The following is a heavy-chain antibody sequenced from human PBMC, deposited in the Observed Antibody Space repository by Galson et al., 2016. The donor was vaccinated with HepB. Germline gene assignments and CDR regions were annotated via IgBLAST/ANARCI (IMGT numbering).Heavy chain of an antibody. CDR3: ARDGVYGSSTLDY. D-gene: IGHD3-10*01. V-gene: IGHV3-33*01. CDR2: IWYDGTDQ. J-gene: IGHJ4*02. CDR1: GFRFSNYG. Sequence: SLRLSCAASGFRFSNYGMHWARQAPGKGLEWLGSIWYDGTDQKYAVSVKGRFSISRDNSKNTLYLQMNSLRVEDTAVYYCARDGVYGSSTLDYWGQGTLVTVSS.